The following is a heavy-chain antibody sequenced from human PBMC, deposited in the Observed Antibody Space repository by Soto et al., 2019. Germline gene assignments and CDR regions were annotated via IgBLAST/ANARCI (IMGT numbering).Heavy chain of an antibody. CDR2: ITDSGSDT. CDR1: GFTFNNYA. V-gene: IGHV3-23*01. Sequence: QPGGSLRLSCAASGFTFNNYAMGWVRQAPGKGLEWVSAITDSGSDTYYVDSVKGRFTISRDNSKNTLYLQMNSLRAEDTAVYYCAKLGSSSWSPHYYFDYWGQGTLVTVSS. CDR3: AKLGSSSWSPHYYFDY. J-gene: IGHJ4*02. D-gene: IGHD2-2*01.